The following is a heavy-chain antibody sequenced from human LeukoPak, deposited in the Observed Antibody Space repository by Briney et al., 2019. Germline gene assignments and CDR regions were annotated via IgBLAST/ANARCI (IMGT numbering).Heavy chain of an antibody. CDR1: GFTFSGYG. Sequence: PGRSLRLSCAASGFTFSGYGMHWVRLAPGKGLEWVAVISFDGSQKHYADSVQGRFTISRDNPRNTVYLQMNSLRDEDTAIYFCAKDRGFSYASGSSELDYWGQGTPVTVSS. D-gene: IGHD3-10*01. CDR3: AKDRGFSYASGSSELDY. CDR2: ISFDGSQK. V-gene: IGHV3-30*18. J-gene: IGHJ4*02.